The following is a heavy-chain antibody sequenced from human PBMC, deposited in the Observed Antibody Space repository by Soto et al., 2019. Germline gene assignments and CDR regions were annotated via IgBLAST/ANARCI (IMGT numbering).Heavy chain of an antibody. CDR3: ARHPYPHYYYYMDV. D-gene: IGHD3-16*01. CDR2: IYYSGST. CDR1: GGSISSSSYY. J-gene: IGHJ6*03. Sequence: PSETLSLTCTVSGGSISSSSYYWGWIRQPPGKRLEWIGSIYYSGSTYYNPSLKSRVTISVDTSKNQFSLKLSSVTAADTAVYYCARHPYPHYYYYMDVWGKGTTVTVSS. V-gene: IGHV4-39*01.